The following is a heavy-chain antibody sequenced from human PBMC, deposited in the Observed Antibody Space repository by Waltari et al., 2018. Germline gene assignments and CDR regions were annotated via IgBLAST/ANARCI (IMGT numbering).Heavy chain of an antibody. Sequence: EVQLLESGGGLVQPGGSLRLSCGTSGFTFSSYAMSWVRQAPGKGLEWVTSISCSGAKTYYADSVKGRFTISRDNYKNTVYLQMDGLRVEDTAKYYCAKLDRFSAGAWHVFDYWGPGTRVTVSS. D-gene: IGHD3-10*01. CDR3: AKLDRFSAGAWHVFDY. V-gene: IGHV3-23*01. CDR2: ISCSGAKT. CDR1: GFTFSSYA. J-gene: IGHJ4*01.